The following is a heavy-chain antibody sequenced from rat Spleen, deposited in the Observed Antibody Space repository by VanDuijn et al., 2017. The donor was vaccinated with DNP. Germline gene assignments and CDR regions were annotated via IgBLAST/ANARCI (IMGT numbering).Heavy chain of an antibody. J-gene: IGHJ1*01. CDR1: GLTFGDYD. CDR3: TSRYNWYFDF. Sequence: EVQLVESGGGLVQPGRSLKLSCTASGLTFGDYDMAWVRQAPKQGLEWVATISYDGSGTYYRDPVKGRFTISRDNAKSTLYPQMDSLRSEDTATYFCTSRYNWYFDFWGPGTMVTVSS. V-gene: IGHV5-7*01. CDR2: ISYDGSGT.